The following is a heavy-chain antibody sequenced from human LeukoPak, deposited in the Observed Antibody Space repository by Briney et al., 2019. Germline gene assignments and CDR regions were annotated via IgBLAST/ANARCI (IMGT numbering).Heavy chain of an antibody. CDR2: TSFDGTNE. J-gene: IGHJ6*02. CDR3: ARVTLAAVGTMNYYFHSMDV. V-gene: IGHV3-30-3*01. Sequence: GGSLRPSCAASGFTFSSYAMHWVRQAPGKGLEWVAVTSFDGTNEYYADSVRGRFTISRDNSKNTVYLHMNSLRTEDTAVYYCARVTLAAVGTMNYYFHSMDVWGQGTTVTVSS. D-gene: IGHD6-13*01. CDR1: GFTFSSYA.